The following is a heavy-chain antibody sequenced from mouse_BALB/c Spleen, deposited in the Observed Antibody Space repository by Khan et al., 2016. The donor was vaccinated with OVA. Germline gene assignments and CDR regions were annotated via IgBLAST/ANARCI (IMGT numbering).Heavy chain of an antibody. Sequence: QVQLQQSGPELVKPGASVRISCKAPGYTFRTYYIHWVKQRPGQGLEWIGWIFPGNVNTKYSERFKDKATLTADKSSNTAFMHLSSLTSEDSAVYLSARDVYFVGDAMDYWGQGSSVTVSS. CDR1: GYTFRTYY. J-gene: IGHJ4*01. CDR2: IFPGNVNT. V-gene: IGHV1S56*01. D-gene: IGHD1-1*01. CDR3: ARDVYFVGDAMDY.